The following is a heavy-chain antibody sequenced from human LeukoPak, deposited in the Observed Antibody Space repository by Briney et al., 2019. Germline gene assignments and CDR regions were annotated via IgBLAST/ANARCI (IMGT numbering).Heavy chain of an antibody. CDR1: DFSFSSYT. D-gene: IGHD3-3*01. CDR2: ISSGGGTI. J-gene: IGHJ3*02. CDR3: ARGGTIFGVLINAFDI. Sequence: GGSLRLSCGASDFSFSSYTMNWVRQAPGRGLEWVSSISSGGGTINYADSVKGRFTISRDNAKHSLYLQMTSLRAEDTAVYYCARGGTIFGVLINAFDIWGQGTMVTVSS. V-gene: IGHV3-48*01.